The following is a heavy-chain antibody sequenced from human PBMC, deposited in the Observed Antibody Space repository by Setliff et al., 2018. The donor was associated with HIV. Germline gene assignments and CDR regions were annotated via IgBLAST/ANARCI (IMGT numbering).Heavy chain of an antibody. CDR2: IIHRGST. CDR3: ARRTGYAFDI. V-gene: IGHV4-34*12. Sequence: SETLSLTCAVYGGSFSGYYWSWIRQPPGKGLEWIGEIIHRGSTNYNPSLKSRVTISVDTSKNQFSLQLSSVTAADTAVYYCARRTGYAFDIWGQGTMVTVSS. J-gene: IGHJ3*02. CDR1: GGSFSGYY.